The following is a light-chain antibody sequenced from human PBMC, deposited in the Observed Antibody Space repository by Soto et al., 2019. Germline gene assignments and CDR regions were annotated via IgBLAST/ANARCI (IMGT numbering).Light chain of an antibody. Sequence: DIVMTQSPATLSVSPGERASLSRRASQSVSSNLAWYQQKPGQAPRLLIYGASTRATGIPARFSGSGSGTEFTLTISSLQSEDFAVYYCQQYNNWPPITFGQGTRLEIK. CDR2: GAS. J-gene: IGKJ5*01. V-gene: IGKV3-15*01. CDR1: QSVSSN. CDR3: QQYNNWPPIT.